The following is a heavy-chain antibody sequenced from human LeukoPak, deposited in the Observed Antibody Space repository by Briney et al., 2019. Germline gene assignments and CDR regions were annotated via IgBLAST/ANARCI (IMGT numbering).Heavy chain of an antibody. J-gene: IGHJ6*02. CDR1: GFTFSSYA. D-gene: IGHD2-15*01. V-gene: IGHV3-23*01. Sequence: GGSLRLSRAASGFTFSSYAMSWVRQAPGKGLEWVSAISGSGGSTYYADSVKGRFTISRDNAKNSLYLQMNSLRAEDTAVYYCARDAPVVAATYYYYYYGMDVWGQGTTVTVSS. CDR2: ISGSGGST. CDR3: ARDAPVVAATYYYYYYGMDV.